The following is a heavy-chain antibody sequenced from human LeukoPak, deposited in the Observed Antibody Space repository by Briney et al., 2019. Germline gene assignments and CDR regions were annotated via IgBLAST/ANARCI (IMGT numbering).Heavy chain of an antibody. CDR3: AILRGVIDY. Sequence: ASGKVSFKASGYTFTGYYIHWVRQAPGQGLEWMGWINPNSGGTNYAQKFQGSVTMTRDTSISTTYMELSSLRSDDTAVYYCAILRGVIDYWGQGTLVTVSS. V-gene: IGHV1-2*02. CDR1: GYTFTGYY. J-gene: IGHJ4*02. CDR2: INPNSGGT. D-gene: IGHD3-10*01.